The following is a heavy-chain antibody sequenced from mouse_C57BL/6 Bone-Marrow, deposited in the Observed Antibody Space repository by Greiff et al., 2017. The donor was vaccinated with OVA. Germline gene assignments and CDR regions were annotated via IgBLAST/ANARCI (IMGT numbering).Heavy chain of an antibody. D-gene: IGHD2-4*01. CDR2: ISNLAYSI. CDR3: ARQHYDYEAWFAY. CDR1: GFTFSDYG. Sequence: EVQVVESGGGLVQPGGSLKLSCAASGFTFSDYGMAWVRQAPRKGPEWVAFISNLAYSIYYADTVTGRFTISRENAKNTLYLEMSSLRSEDTAMYYCARQHYDYEAWFAYWGQGTLVTVSA. J-gene: IGHJ3*01. V-gene: IGHV5-15*01.